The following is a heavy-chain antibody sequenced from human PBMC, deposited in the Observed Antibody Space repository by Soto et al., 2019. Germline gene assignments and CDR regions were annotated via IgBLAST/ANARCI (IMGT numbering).Heavy chain of an antibody. Sequence: QIQLVESGGDVVQPGKSLRLSCAASGFNFGFFGMHWVRQAPGKGLEWVAFISGDGINTQYADSVRGRFTLSRDYSRKTMYLQMESLRDEVTALYDCARGNLSFDFDSWGLGTLVTVSS. CDR1: GFNFGFFG. V-gene: IGHV3-30*03. CDR2: ISGDGINT. CDR3: ARGNLSFDFDS. D-gene: IGHD1-26*01. J-gene: IGHJ4*02.